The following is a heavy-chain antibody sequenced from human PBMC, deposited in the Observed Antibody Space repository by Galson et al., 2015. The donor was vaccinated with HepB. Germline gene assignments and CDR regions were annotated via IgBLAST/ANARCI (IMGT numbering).Heavy chain of an antibody. Sequence: SVKVSCKASGYTFTSYYMHWVRQAPGQGLEWMGIINPSGGSTSYAQKFQGRVTMTRDTSTSTVYMELSSLRSEDTAVYYCARDQTKDYYDSSGYLWENYYYGMDVWGQGSTVTVSS. CDR2: INPSGGST. CDR1: GYTFTSYY. J-gene: IGHJ6*02. D-gene: IGHD3-22*01. CDR3: ARDQTKDYYDSSGYLWENYYYGMDV. V-gene: IGHV1-46*01.